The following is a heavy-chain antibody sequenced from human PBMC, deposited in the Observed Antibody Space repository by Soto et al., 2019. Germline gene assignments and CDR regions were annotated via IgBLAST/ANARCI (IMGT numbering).Heavy chain of an antibody. D-gene: IGHD1-26*01. Sequence: SETLSLTCNVCGGSISTYYWSWIRQPPGKALEWIGYIYYTGSPTYNPSLKSRATISEDTSKMTVSLRLISVTAEDTAVYFCARSRASRQPFDYWGQGTLVTVSS. J-gene: IGHJ4*02. CDR2: IYYTGSP. V-gene: IGHV4-59*01. CDR1: GGSISTYY. CDR3: ARSRASRQPFDY.